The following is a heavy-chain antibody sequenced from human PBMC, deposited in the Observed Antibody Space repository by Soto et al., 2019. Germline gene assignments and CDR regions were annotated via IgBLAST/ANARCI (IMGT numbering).Heavy chain of an antibody. CDR2: TYYRSKWYN. CDR3: ARVPKRQLVGANYYYGMDV. D-gene: IGHD6-13*01. CDR1: GDSVSSNSAA. J-gene: IGHJ6*02. Sequence: QTLSLTCAISGDSVSSNSAAWNWIRQSPSRGLEWLGRTYYRSKWYNDYAVSVKSRITINPDTSKNQFSLQLNSVTPEDTAVKYCARVPKRQLVGANYYYGMDVWCPATTVGVCS. V-gene: IGHV6-1*01.